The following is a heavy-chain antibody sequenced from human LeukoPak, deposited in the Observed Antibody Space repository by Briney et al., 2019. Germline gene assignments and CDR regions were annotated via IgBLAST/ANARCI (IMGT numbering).Heavy chain of an antibody. CDR1: GYTFIDYW. CDR2: IFPADSDT. V-gene: IGHV5-51*01. D-gene: IGHD2-8*02. Sequence: GASLKISCQDSGYTFIDYWIGWVRPVPGKGVEWMGIIFPADSDTKYSPSFQGQVTISVDTSTSTASLQWSSLKASDTAIYYCARHGLEGCTGGRCFQSFHYYGMDVWGQGTAVTVSS. J-gene: IGHJ6*02. CDR3: ARHGLEGCTGGRCFQSFHYYGMDV.